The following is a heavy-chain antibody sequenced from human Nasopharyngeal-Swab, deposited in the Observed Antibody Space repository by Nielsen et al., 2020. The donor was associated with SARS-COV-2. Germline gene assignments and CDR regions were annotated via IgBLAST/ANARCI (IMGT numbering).Heavy chain of an antibody. CDR1: GFTFSSYA. Sequence: GESLKISCAASGFTFSSYAMSWVRQAPGKGLEWVSAISSSSSTIYYADSVKGRFTISRDNAKNSLYLQMNSLRDEDTAVYYCARDRAAGYGDYNLEGYWGQGTLVTVSS. D-gene: IGHD4-17*01. CDR3: ARDRAAGYGDYNLEGY. J-gene: IGHJ4*02. CDR2: ISSSSSTI. V-gene: IGHV3-48*02.